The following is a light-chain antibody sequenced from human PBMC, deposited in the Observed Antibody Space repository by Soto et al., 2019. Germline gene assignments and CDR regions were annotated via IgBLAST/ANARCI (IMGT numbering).Light chain of an antibody. Sequence: QSALTQPASVSGSPGQSITISCTGTSSDVGRYNLVSWYQQHPGKAPKLMIYEVSKRPSGVSNRFSGSKSGNTASLTISGLQAEDEADYYCCSYAGSSTVVFGGGTKPPS. CDR2: EVS. V-gene: IGLV2-23*02. CDR1: SSDVGRYNL. CDR3: CSYAGSSTVV. J-gene: IGLJ2*01.